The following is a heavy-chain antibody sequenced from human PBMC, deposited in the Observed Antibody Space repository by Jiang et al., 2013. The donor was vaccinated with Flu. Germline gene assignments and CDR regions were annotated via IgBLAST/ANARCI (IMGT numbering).Heavy chain of an antibody. CDR3: ARDDVGRYCSGGSCFIPDYYYYGMDV. V-gene: IGHV3-11*01. Sequence: EWVSYISSSGSTIYYADSVKGRFTISRDNAKNSLYLQMNSLRAEDTAVYYCARDDVGRYCSGGSCFIPDYYYYGMDVWGQGTTVTVSS. D-gene: IGHD2-15*01. CDR2: ISSSGSTI. J-gene: IGHJ6*02.